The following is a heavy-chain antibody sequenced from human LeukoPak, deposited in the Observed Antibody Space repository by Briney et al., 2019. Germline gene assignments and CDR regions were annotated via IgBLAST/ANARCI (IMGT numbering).Heavy chain of an antibody. CDR3: AKDLWEYSGYVGD. D-gene: IGHD5-12*01. V-gene: IGHV3-30*02. CDR2: IRYDGSNK. CDR1: GFTFSSYE. J-gene: IGHJ4*02. Sequence: PPGGSLRLSCAASGFTFSSYEMNWVRRAPGKGLEWVAFIRYDGSNKYYADSVKGRFTISRDNSKNTLYLQMNNLKAEDTAVYYCAKDLWEYSGYVGDWGQGTLVSVSS.